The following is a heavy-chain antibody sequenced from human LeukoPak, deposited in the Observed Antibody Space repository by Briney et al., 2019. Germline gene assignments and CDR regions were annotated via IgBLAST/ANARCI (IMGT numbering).Heavy chain of an antibody. D-gene: IGHD6-19*01. CDR3: ARDKRVAVAGTYIYYYYMDV. CDR1: GGSISSGSYY. Sequence: SETLSLTCTVSGGSISSGSYYWSWIRQPAGKGLEWIGRIYTSGSTNYNPSLKSRVTISVDTSKNQFSLKLSSVTAADTAVHYCARDKRVAVAGTYIYYYYMDVWGNGTTVTISS. J-gene: IGHJ6*03. V-gene: IGHV4-61*02. CDR2: IYTSGST.